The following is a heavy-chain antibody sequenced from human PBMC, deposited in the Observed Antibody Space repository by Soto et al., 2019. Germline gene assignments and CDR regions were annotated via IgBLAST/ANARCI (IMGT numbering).Heavy chain of an antibody. CDR3: AKDVKTTVVRAYDY. V-gene: IGHV3-23*01. CDR2: ISSTGSTT. D-gene: IGHD4-17*01. CDR1: GFTFSTYA. Sequence: EVQLLESGGGLVQPGGSLRLSCAASGFTFSTYAMTWVRQAPGKGPEWVSVISSTGSTTYYADSVKGRFTISRDNSKNTLYLQMNSLRDEDTAVYYCAKDVKTTVVRAYDYWGQGTLVTVSS. J-gene: IGHJ4*02.